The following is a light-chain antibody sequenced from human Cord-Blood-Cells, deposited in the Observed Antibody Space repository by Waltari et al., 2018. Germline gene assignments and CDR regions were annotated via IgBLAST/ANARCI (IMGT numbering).Light chain of an antibody. CDR2: AAS. V-gene: IGKV1-39*01. CDR1: QSISSY. CDR3: QQSYSTLT. Sequence: DIQMTQSHSSLSASVGERVTITCRASQSISSYLNWYQQKPGKAPKLLIYAASSLQSGVPSRFSGSGSGTDFTLTISSLQPEDFATYYCQQSYSTLTFGGGTKVEIK. J-gene: IGKJ4*01.